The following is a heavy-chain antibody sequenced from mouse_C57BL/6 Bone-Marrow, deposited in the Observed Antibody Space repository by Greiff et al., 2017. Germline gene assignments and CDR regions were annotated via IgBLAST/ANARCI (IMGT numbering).Heavy chain of an antibody. CDR2: IHPNSGST. J-gene: IGHJ3*01. CDR3: ARKVWDGYYVAWFAD. D-gene: IGHD2-3*01. Sequence: QVQLQQPGAELVQPGASVKLSCKASGYTFTSYWMHWVKQRPGQGLEWIGMIHPNSGSTNYNEKFKSKATLTVDKSSSTAYMQLSSLTSEDSAVYYCARKVWDGYYVAWFADWGTGTLVTVSA. V-gene: IGHV1-64*01. CDR1: GYTFTSYW.